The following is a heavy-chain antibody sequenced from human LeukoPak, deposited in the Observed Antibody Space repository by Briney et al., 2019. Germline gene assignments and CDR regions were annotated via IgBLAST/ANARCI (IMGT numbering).Heavy chain of an antibody. CDR3: AKGPITMIVVVMDYFDY. CDR1: GFTFSSYA. Sequence: GGSLRLSCAASGFTFSSYAMSWARQAPGKGLEWVSAISGSGGSTYYADSVKGRFTISRDNSKNTLYLQMNSLRAEDTAVYYCAKGPITMIVVVMDYFDYWGQGTLVTVSS. CDR2: ISGSGGST. V-gene: IGHV3-23*01. D-gene: IGHD3-22*01. J-gene: IGHJ4*02.